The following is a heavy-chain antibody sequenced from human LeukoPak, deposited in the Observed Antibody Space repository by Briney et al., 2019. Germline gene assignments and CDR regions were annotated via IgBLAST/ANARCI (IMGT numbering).Heavy chain of an antibody. CDR1: GDSINRYL. Sequence: SETLSLTCTVSGDSINRYLWTWIRQPAGRGLEWIGRIYDSGTTNYKPSLKSRVSMSVETPKNQFSLKLSSVTAADTAVYYCARQSDSGGYFGYWGQGTRVTVSS. CDR3: ARQSDSGGYFGY. V-gene: IGHV4-4*07. D-gene: IGHD2-15*01. J-gene: IGHJ4*01. CDR2: IYDSGTT.